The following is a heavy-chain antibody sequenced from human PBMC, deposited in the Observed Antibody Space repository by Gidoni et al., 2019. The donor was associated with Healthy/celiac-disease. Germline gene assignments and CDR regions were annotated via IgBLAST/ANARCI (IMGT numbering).Heavy chain of an antibody. D-gene: IGHD6-13*01. J-gene: IGHJ4*02. CDR2: ISSSGSTR. CDR3: ARTLAAAKG. V-gene: IGHV3-48*03. CDR1: GFTFSSYE. Sequence: EVPLVESGGGLVQPGGSLSASCAASGFTFSSYEMNWVRQAPGKGLEWVSYISSSGSTRYYADSVKGRFTISRDNAKSSLYLQMNSLRAEDTAVYYCARTLAAAKGWGQGTLVTVSS.